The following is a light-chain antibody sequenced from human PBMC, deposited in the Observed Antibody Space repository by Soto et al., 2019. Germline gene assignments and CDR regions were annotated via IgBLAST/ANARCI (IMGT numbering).Light chain of an antibody. CDR1: QGINSY. Sequence: DIQLTQSPSVLSASVGDRVTITCRASQGINSYLAWYQQKPGKVPKLPIYAASTLHSGVPSRFSGSGSGTEFTLTISSLQPEDFATYYCQQLNSYPRTFGQGTKVEIK. CDR3: QQLNSYPRT. V-gene: IGKV1-9*01. J-gene: IGKJ1*01. CDR2: AAS.